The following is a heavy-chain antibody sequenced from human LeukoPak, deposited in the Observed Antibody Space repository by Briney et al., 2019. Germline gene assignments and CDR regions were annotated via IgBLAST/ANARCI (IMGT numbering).Heavy chain of an antibody. J-gene: IGHJ6*03. CDR2: IYSGGST. D-gene: IGHD3-22*01. Sequence: PGGSLRLSCAASGFTVSSNYMSWVRQAPGKRLEWVSFIYSGGSTYYADSVKGRFTISRDNSKNTLYLQMNSLRAEDTAVYYCAGARGFHSSAYFYYFYYYMDVWGKGTTVTVSS. CDR1: GFTVSSNY. CDR3: AGARGFHSSAYFYYFYYYMDV. V-gene: IGHV3-53*01.